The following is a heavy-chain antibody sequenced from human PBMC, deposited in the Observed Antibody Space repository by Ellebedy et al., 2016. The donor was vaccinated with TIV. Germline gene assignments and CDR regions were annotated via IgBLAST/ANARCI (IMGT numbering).Heavy chain of an antibody. CDR1: GFTFGDHY. CDR2: IYSSGRT. J-gene: IGHJ4*02. D-gene: IGHD3-10*01. Sequence: ESLKISCVVSGFTFGDHYMDWVRQPPGKGLEWVGYIYSSGRTDYKHSLKSRMAISVDTSRNQISLKLSSVTAADTAVYYCSAAYGRVTPAYWGQGTLVTVSS. CDR3: SAAYGRVTPAY. V-gene: IGHV4-59*11.